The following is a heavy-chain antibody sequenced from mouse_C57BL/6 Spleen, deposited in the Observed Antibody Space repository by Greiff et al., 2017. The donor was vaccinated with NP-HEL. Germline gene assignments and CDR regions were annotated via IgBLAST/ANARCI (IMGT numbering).Heavy chain of an antibody. J-gene: IGHJ4*01. CDR3: ARGDYSNYEGAMDY. Sequence: QVQLQQPGAELVKPGASVKLSCKASGYTFTSYWMQWVKQRPGQGLEWIGEIDPSDSYTNYNQKFKGKATLTVDTSSSTAYMQLSSLTSEDSAVYYCARGDYSNYEGAMDYWGQGTSVTVSS. V-gene: IGHV1-50*01. D-gene: IGHD2-5*01. CDR1: GYTFTSYW. CDR2: IDPSDSYT.